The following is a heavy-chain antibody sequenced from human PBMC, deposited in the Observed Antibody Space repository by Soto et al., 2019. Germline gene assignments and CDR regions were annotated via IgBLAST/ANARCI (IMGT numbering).Heavy chain of an antibody. D-gene: IGHD6-19*01. CDR2: IWYDGNNK. CDR1: GFTFSSYA. Sequence: GGSLRLSCAASGFTFSSYAMHWVRQAPGKGLEWVAAIWYDGNNKYYADSVKGRFTISRDNSKNTLYLQMNSLRAEDTAVYYCARDGAYSSAHPLSGEYFQHWGQGTLVTVSS. CDR3: ARDGAYSSAHPLSGEYFQH. V-gene: IGHV3-33*01. J-gene: IGHJ1*01.